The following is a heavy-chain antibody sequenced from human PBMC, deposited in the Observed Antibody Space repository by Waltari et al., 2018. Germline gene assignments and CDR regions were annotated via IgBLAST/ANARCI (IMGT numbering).Heavy chain of an antibody. V-gene: IGHV3-7*01. Sequence: EVQLVDSGGGLAQPGGSLRLSCAASGLRFGHYWMTWVRQASGKGPEWVANIKQDGSEKYYMDSVKGRFTISRDNAKNSLYLQMNNLRVEDTAVYYCTRGGRDSSWYWRNWGQGTLVTVSS. CDR1: GLRFGHYW. CDR2: IKQDGSEK. D-gene: IGHD6-13*01. CDR3: TRGGRDSSWYWRN. J-gene: IGHJ4*02.